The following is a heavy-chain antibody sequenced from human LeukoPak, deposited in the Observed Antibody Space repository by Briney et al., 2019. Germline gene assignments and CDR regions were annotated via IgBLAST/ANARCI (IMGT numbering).Heavy chain of an antibody. J-gene: IGHJ5*02. V-gene: IGHV1-18*04. D-gene: IGHD3-10*01. CDR2: MNTYSGKT. CDR1: GYSFTASP. Sequence: ASVKVSCKASGYSFTASPISWVRQVPGHGLEWMGWMNTYSGKTHYTQKFQGRVALTRDTSTTTAYMELRNLRSDDTAIYYCARRRINMIRGVTVNWLDPWGQGTLVTVSS. CDR3: ARRRINMIRGVTVNWLDP.